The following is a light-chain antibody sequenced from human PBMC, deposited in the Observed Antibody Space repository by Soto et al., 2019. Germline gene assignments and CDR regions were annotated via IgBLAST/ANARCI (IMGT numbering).Light chain of an antibody. V-gene: IGKV3-11*01. CDR3: QQRSKWLT. J-gene: IGKJ4*01. CDR2: DAS. Sequence: EIVLTQCPATLSLSPWEIATLSCRASQSVSSYLAWYQQKPGQAPRLLIYDASNRATGIPARFSGSGSGTDFTLTISSLEPEDFAVYYCQQRSKWLTFGGGTKVDIK. CDR1: QSVSSY.